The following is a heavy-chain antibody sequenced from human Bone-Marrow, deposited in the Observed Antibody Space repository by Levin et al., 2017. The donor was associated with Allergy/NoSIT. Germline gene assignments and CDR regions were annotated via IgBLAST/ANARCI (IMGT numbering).Heavy chain of an antibody. J-gene: IGHJ4*02. V-gene: IGHV3-21*01. CDR3: ASHYPEQWLVPGY. CDR2: IIIIIIYI. D-gene: IGHD6-19*01. Sequence: SFASSLFTFIIYLINFFLHSPFNFLYFFSSIIIIIIYIYYSDSFNGRFTISRDNAKNSLYLQMNSLRAEDTAVYYCASHYPEQWLVPGYWGQGTLVTVSS. CDR1: LFTFIIYL.